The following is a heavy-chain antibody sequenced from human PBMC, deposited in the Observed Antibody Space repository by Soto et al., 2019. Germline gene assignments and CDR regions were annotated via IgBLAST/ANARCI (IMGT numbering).Heavy chain of an antibody. Sequence: GGSLRLSCAASGFTFSSYWMSWVRQAPGKGLEWVANIKQDGSEKYYVDSVKGRFTISRDNAKNSLYLQMNSLRAEDTAVYYCAREYSSSSSYSSYYMDVRGTGTTVTGSS. D-gene: IGHD6-6*01. J-gene: IGHJ6*03. CDR3: AREYSSSSSYSSYYMDV. CDR1: GFTFSSYW. V-gene: IGHV3-7*01. CDR2: IKQDGSEK.